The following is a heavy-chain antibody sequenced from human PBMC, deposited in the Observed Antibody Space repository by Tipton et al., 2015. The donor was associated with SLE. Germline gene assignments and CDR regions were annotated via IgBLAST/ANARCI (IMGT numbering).Heavy chain of an antibody. Sequence: LRLSCTVSGGSISSSSYYWGWIRQPPGKGLEWIGSIYYSGSTYYNPSLESRVTISVDTPKNQFSLKLSSVTAADTAVYYCARDIVVVPAAGPSFDYWGQGTLVTVSS. CDR1: GGSISSSSYY. CDR2: IYYSGST. J-gene: IGHJ4*02. V-gene: IGHV4-39*07. D-gene: IGHD2-2*01. CDR3: ARDIVVVPAAGPSFDY.